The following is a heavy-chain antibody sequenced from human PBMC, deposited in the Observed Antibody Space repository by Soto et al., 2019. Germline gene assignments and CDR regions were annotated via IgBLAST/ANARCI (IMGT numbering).Heavy chain of an antibody. CDR3: ARGWGIAAAGSDY. J-gene: IGHJ4*02. V-gene: IGHV4-4*02. CDR2: IYHSGST. Sequence: QVQLQESGPGLEKPSGTLSLTCAISGGSIRSSNWWSWVRQPPGKGLEWIGEIYHSGSTNYNPSLKSRVTISVDKSKNQFSLMLTSVTAADTAVYYCARGWGIAAAGSDYWGQGTLVTVSS. CDR1: GGSIRSSNW. D-gene: IGHD6-13*01.